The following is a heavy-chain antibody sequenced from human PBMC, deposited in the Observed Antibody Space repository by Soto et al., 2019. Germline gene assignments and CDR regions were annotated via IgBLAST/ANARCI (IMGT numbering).Heavy chain of an antibody. J-gene: IGHJ3*02. CDR2: IIPILGIA. D-gene: IGHD5-12*01. CDR1: GGTFSSYT. V-gene: IGHV1-69*02. Sequence: QVQLVQSGAEVKKPGSSVKVSCKASGGTFSSYTISWVRQAPGQGLEWMGRIIPILGIANYAQKFQGRVTITADKSTSTDYMEMSSLRSEATAGYYCARPYHEQGYEANLNDAFDIWGQGTMVTVSS. CDR3: ARPYHEQGYEANLNDAFDI.